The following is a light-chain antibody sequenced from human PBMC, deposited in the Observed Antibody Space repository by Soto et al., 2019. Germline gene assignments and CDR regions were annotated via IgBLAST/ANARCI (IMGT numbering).Light chain of an antibody. CDR3: QQYNNWLRT. CDR1: QSVSSIY. CDR2: GAS. V-gene: IGKV3D-15*01. J-gene: IGKJ1*01. Sequence: EIVLTQSPGTLSLSPGERATLSCRASQSVSSIYLAWYQQKPGQAPRLLIYGASSRATGIPDRFSGSGSGTEFTLTISSLQSEDFAVYYCQQYNNWLRTFGQGTKV.